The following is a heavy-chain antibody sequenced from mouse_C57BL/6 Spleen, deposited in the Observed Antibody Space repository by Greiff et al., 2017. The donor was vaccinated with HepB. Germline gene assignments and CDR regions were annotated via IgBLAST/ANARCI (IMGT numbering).Heavy chain of an antibody. D-gene: IGHD2-5*01. Sequence: DVKLQESGTVLARPGASVKMSCKTSGYTFTSYWMHWVKQRPGQGLEWIGAIYPGNSDTSYNQKFKGKAKLTAVTSASTAYMELSSLTNEDSAVYYCTKRGYSNYAMDYWGQGTSVTVSS. V-gene: IGHV1-5*01. CDR3: TKRGYSNYAMDY. CDR2: IYPGNSDT. J-gene: IGHJ4*01. CDR1: GYTFTSYW.